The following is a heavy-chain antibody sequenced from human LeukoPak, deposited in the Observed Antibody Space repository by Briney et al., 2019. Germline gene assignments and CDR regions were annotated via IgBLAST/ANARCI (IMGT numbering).Heavy chain of an antibody. J-gene: IGHJ4*02. CDR2: MNTDGSSI. Sequence: PGGSLRLSCAASGFTFGPYWMQWVRQAPGKGLVWVSRMNTDGSSISYTDSVKGRFTISRDNAKNTLYLQMNSLRTEDTALYYCAKDMGPFGSGWYGFDYWGQGTLVTVSS. CDR1: GFTFGPYW. D-gene: IGHD6-19*01. V-gene: IGHV3-74*01. CDR3: AKDMGPFGSGWYGFDY.